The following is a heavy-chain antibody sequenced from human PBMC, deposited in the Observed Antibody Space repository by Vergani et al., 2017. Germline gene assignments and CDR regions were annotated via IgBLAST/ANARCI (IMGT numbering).Heavy chain of an antibody. J-gene: IGHJ5*02. V-gene: IGHV1-69*09. CDR1: GGTFSSYT. Sequence: QVQLVQSGAEVKKPGSSVKVSCKASGGTFSSYTISWVRQAPGQGLEWMGRIIPILGIANYAQKFQGRVTITADKSTSTAYMELSSLRSEDTAVYYCAGCLIVVVPAARLFWNWFDPWGQGTLVTVSS. CDR3: AGCLIVVVPAARLFWNWFDP. D-gene: IGHD2-2*01. CDR2: IIPILGIA.